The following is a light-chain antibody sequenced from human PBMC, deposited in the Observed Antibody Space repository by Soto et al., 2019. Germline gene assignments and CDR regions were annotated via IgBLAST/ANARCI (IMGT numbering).Light chain of an antibody. V-gene: IGLV1-44*01. J-gene: IGLJ2*01. CDR2: SNN. Sequence: QAVVTQPPSASGTPGQRVTISCSGSSSNIGTNTVHWYQHLPGTAPKLLIYSNNQRPSGVPDRFSGSKSSTSASLAISGLQSEDEADYYCASWNDSLNGPVFGGGTKLTVL. CDR3: ASWNDSLNGPV. CDR1: SSNIGTNT.